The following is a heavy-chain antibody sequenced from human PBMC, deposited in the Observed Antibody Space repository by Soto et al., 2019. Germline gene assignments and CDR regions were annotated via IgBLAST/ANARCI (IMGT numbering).Heavy chain of an antibody. J-gene: IGHJ5*02. CDR3: AKGRIAVAAPFNWFDP. CDR1: GFTFSSYA. D-gene: IGHD6-19*01. CDR2: ITGGGANT. V-gene: IGHV3-23*01. Sequence: EVQLLESGGGLVQPGGSLRLSCAASGFTFSSYAMSWVRQAPGKGLEWVSSITGGGANTHYADSVKGRFTISRDNSKNPLSLQMNSLRVDDTAVYHCAKGRIAVAAPFNWFDPWGQGTLVTVSS.